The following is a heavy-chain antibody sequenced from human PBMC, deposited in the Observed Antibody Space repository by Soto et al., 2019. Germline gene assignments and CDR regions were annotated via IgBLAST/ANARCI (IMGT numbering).Heavy chain of an antibody. Sequence: TGGALRLSCVASVFTFGRRAMSWVRQAPGEGLEWGSTITDTGGDTKCADSVRGRFTISRDNSENTLYLQMNSLRAEDTAVYYCARSYDVGELSYYYYYGMDVWGQATTVTASS. V-gene: IGHV3-23*01. CDR1: VFTFGRRA. D-gene: IGHD3-10*01. J-gene: IGHJ6*02. CDR3: ARSYDVGELSYYYYYGMDV. CDR2: ITDTGGDT.